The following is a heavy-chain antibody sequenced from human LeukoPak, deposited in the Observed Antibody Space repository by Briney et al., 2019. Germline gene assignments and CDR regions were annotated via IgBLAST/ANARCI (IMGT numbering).Heavy chain of an antibody. CDR2: IWYGGSNK. V-gene: IGHV3-33*08. CDR3: AREDYGDYPSFDY. D-gene: IGHD4-17*01. CDR1: GFTFSSYG. Sequence: PGGSLRLSCAASGFTFSSYGMHWVRQAPGKGLEWVAVIWYGGSNKYYADSVKGRFTISRDNAKNSLYLQMNSLRAEDTAVYYCAREDYGDYPSFDYWGQGTLVTVSS. J-gene: IGHJ4*02.